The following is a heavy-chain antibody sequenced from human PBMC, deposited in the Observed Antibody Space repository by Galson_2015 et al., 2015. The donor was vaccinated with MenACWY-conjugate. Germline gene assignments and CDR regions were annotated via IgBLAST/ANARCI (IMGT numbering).Heavy chain of an antibody. D-gene: IGHD4-11*01. CDR2: IFHSGTT. CDR3: ATSGDNNYTDVQT. V-gene: IGHV4-59*01. Sequence: LSLTCTVSGGSISRDYWSWIRQPPGKGLEWLGYIFHSGTTNYSPSLKSRVTISVDTSKNQFSLKLTSVSAADAAVYYCATSGDNNYTDVQTCGQCTLVTVSS. J-gene: IGHJ1*01. CDR1: GGSISRDY.